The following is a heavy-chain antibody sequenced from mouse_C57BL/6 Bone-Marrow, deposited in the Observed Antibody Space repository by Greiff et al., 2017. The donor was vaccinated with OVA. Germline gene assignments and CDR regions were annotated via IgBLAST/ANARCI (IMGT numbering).Heavy chain of an antibody. Sequence: VQLQQSGAELVKPGASVKLSCKASGYTFTSYWMQWVKQRPGQGLEWIGEIDPSDSYTNYNQKFKGKATLTVDTSSSTAYMQLSSLTSEDSAVYYCAGWLPLDYWGQGTTLTVSS. D-gene: IGHD2-2*01. V-gene: IGHV1-50*01. CDR3: AGWLPLDY. CDR2: IDPSDSYT. CDR1: GYTFTSYW. J-gene: IGHJ2*01.